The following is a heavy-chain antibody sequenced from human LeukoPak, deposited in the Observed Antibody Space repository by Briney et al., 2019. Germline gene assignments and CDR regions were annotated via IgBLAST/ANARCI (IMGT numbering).Heavy chain of an antibody. V-gene: IGHV3-30*18. CDR2: IPYDGSNK. Sequence: GGSLRLSCAASGFTFSSYGMHWVRQAPGKGLEWVAVIPYDGSNKYYADSVKGRFTISRDNSKNTLYLQMNSLRAEDTAVYYCANSGNIRGWYQAWFDPWGQGTLVTVSS. D-gene: IGHD6-19*01. CDR3: ANSGNIRGWYQAWFDP. CDR1: GFTFSSYG. J-gene: IGHJ5*02.